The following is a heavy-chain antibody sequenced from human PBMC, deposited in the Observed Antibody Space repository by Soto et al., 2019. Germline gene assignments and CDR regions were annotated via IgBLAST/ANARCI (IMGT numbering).Heavy chain of an antibody. D-gene: IGHD2-2*02. Sequence: EVQLVESGGGLVQPGGSLRLSCAASGFSFSSYSMNWVRQAPGKGLEWVAYISSSGSIIYYADSVKGRFTISRDNAKNPLQLQMHSLRDADTAVYYCATDRDCSSSTCYTEKNYWGQGTLVTVSS. CDR1: GFSFSSYS. CDR2: ISSSGSII. J-gene: IGHJ4*02. CDR3: ATDRDCSSSTCYTEKNY. V-gene: IGHV3-48*02.